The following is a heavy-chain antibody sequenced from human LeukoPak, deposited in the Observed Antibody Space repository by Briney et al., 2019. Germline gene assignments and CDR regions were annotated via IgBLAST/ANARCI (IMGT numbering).Heavy chain of an antibody. CDR1: GFTFSSYA. CDR2: ISYDGSNK. V-gene: IGHV3-30-3*01. D-gene: IGHD6-19*01. Sequence: GSLRLSCAASGFTFSSYAMHWVRQAPGQGLEWVAVISYDGSNKYYADSVKGRSTISRDNSKNTLYLQMNSLRAEDTAVYYCAKDSQEWPVLWGYFDYWGQGTLVTVSS. CDR3: AKDSQEWPVLWGYFDY. J-gene: IGHJ4*02.